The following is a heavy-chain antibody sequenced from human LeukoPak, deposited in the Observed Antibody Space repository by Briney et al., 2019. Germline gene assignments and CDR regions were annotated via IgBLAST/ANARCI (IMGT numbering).Heavy chain of an antibody. CDR1: GGSISSYY. CDR2: IYYSGST. V-gene: IGHV4-59*08. CDR3: ARGRPINYGSGSYKSTLFDY. J-gene: IGHJ4*02. D-gene: IGHD3-10*01. Sequence: PSETLSLTCTVPGGSISSYYWSWIRQPPGKGLEWIGYIYYSGSTNYNPSLKSRVTISVDTSKNQFSLKLSSVTAADTAVYYCARGRPINYGSGSYKSTLFDYWGQGTLVTVSS.